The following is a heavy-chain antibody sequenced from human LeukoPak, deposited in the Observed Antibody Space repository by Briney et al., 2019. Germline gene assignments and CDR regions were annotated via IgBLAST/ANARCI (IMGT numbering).Heavy chain of an antibody. CDR3: ARGGLAAAGDY. Sequence: GGSLRLSCAVSGFTFGSYTMNWVRQAPGKGLEWVSHISSTSTTYYADSVKGRFTTSRDNAKNLLYLQMNSLRAEDTAVYYCARGGLAAAGDYWGQGTLVTVSS. J-gene: IGHJ4*02. D-gene: IGHD6-13*01. CDR2: ISSTSTT. V-gene: IGHV3-48*01. CDR1: GFTFGSYT.